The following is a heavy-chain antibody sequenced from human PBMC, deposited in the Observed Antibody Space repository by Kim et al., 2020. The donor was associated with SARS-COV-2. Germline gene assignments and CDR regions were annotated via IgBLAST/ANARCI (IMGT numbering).Heavy chain of an antibody. V-gene: IGHV4-59*01. Sequence: NYNPSLKSRVTIAVDTSKTQFSLKLSSVTAADTAVYYCARSYSSGWYWDYWGQGTLVTVSS. CDR3: ARSYSSGWYWDY. D-gene: IGHD6-19*01. J-gene: IGHJ4*02.